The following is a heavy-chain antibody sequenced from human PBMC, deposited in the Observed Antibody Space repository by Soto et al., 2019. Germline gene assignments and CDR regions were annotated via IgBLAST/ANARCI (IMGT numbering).Heavy chain of an antibody. CDR2: INAGNGNT. CDR3: ARESPTRGVDV. CDR1: GYTFTSYA. J-gene: IGHJ6*02. Sequence: ASVKVSCKASGYTFTSYAMHWVRQAPGQRLEWMGWINAGNGNTKYSQKVQGRVTMTTDTSTSTAYMEVRSLRSDDTAVYYCARESPTRGVDVWGQGTTVTVSS. V-gene: IGHV1-3*01.